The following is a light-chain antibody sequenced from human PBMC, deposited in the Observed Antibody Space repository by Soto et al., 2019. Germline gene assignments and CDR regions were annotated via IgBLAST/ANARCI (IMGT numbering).Light chain of an antibody. CDR1: SSDVGGYNY. J-gene: IGLJ3*02. CDR3: SSYTTSSTLV. Sequence: QSALTQPASVSGSHGQSITISCTGTSSDVGGYNYVSWYQHHPGKAPKLIIYEVNNRPSGVSNRFSGSKSGNTASLTISGLQAEDEADYYCSSYTTSSTLVFGGGTKLTVL. V-gene: IGLV2-14*01. CDR2: EVN.